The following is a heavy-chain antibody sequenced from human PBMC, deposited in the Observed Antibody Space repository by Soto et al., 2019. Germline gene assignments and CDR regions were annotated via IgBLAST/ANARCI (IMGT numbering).Heavy chain of an antibody. CDR2: MNPNSGNT. Sequence: GASVKVSCKASGYTLTSYDINWVRQATGQGLEWMGWMNPNSGNTGYAQKFQGRVTMTRNTSISTAYMELSSLRSEDTAVYYCARGLTPYGTRRDYYYYYMDVWGKGTTVTVSS. CDR3: ARGLTPYGTRRDYYYYYMDV. CDR1: GYTLTSYD. J-gene: IGHJ6*03. V-gene: IGHV1-8*01. D-gene: IGHD2-2*01.